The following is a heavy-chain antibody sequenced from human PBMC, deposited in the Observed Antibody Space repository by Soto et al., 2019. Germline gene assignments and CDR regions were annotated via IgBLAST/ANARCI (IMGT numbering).Heavy chain of an antibody. CDR1: GYSFTSYW. V-gene: IGHV5-51*01. CDR2: IYPGDSDT. D-gene: IGHD2-2*02. J-gene: IGHJ4*02. Sequence: PXXSLTIYCNGSGYSFTSYWICWVPQMPGKGLEWMGIIYPGDSDTRYSPSFQGQVTISADKSISTAYLQWSSLKASDTAMYYCARVQYQLLYHFDYWGQGTLVTVSS. CDR3: ARVQYQLLYHFDY.